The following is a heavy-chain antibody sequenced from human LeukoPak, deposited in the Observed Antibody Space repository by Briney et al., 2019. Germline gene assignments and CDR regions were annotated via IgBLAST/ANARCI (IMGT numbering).Heavy chain of an antibody. Sequence: PEASVKVSCKASGYTFTSYGISWVRQAPGQGLEWMGWISAYNGNTNYAQKLQGRVTMTTDTSTSTAYMELRSLRSDDTAVYYCARARTPVVYDASDLWGQGTMVTVSS. D-gene: IGHD2-2*01. CDR1: GYTFTSYG. CDR2: ISAYNGNT. CDR3: ARARTPVVYDASDL. J-gene: IGHJ3*01. V-gene: IGHV1-18*01.